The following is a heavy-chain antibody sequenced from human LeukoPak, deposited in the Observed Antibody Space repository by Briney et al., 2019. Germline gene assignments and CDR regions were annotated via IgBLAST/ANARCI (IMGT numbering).Heavy chain of an antibody. CDR3: AKAWTFSPVTTNLDS. J-gene: IGHJ4*02. D-gene: IGHD4-17*01. Sequence: GGSLRLSCAASGFTFSNYVMSWVRQAPGKGLEWVSGISGSGGTTYYADSVKGRFTISRDNSKNTLYLEMNSLRAEDTAVYYCAKAWTFSPVTTNLDSWGQGTLATVSS. CDR2: ISGSGGTT. CDR1: GFTFSNYV. V-gene: IGHV3-23*01.